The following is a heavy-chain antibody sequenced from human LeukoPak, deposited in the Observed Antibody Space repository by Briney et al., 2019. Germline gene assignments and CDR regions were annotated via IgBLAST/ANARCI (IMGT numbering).Heavy chain of an antibody. CDR1: GFTFDDYG. Sequence: GGSLRLSCAASGFTFDDYGMSWVRQAPGKGLEWVSGINWNGGSTGYADSVKGRFTISRDNAKNSLYLQMNSLRAEDTAVYYCARDRSYYHFLDVWGKGTTVTISS. CDR3: ARDRSYYHFLDV. V-gene: IGHV3-20*04. J-gene: IGHJ6*04. CDR2: INWNGGST.